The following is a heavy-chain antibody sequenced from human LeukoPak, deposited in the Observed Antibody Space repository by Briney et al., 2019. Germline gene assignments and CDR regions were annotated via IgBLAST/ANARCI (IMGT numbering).Heavy chain of an antibody. CDR1: EYTFTGYY. D-gene: IGHD3-10*01. CDR3: ARVVRGNFDY. J-gene: IGHJ4*02. Sequence: GASVTVSCTASEYTFTGYYMHWVRQAPGQGLEWMGRINPNSGGTNNAQKFQGRVTMTRDTSISTAYMELSRLRSDDTAVYYCARVVRGNFDYWGQGTLVTVSS. CDR2: INPNSGGT. V-gene: IGHV1-2*06.